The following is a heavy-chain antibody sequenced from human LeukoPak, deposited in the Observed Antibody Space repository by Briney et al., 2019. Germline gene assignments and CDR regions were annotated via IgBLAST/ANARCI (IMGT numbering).Heavy chain of an antibody. CDR2: IYTSGDT. V-gene: IGHV4-4*07. CDR1: GSSISNYY. D-gene: IGHD6-19*01. CDR3: ARAAEYSSGWYLFDY. J-gene: IGHJ4*02. Sequence: PSETLSLTCSVSGSSISNYYWTWIRQPAGKGLEWIGRIYTSGDTNYNPSLKTRVTMSVDTSKNQVSLKLSSVTAADTAMYYCARAAEYSSGWYLFDYWGQGILVTVSA.